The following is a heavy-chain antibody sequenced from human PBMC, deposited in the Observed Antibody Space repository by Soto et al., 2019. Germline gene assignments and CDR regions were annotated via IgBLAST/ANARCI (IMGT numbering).Heavy chain of an antibody. CDR1: GYTFTSYA. CDR3: VSYQLHEGVEGFDP. D-gene: IGHD2-2*01. J-gene: IGHJ5*02. V-gene: IGHV1-3*01. Sequence: ASVKVSCKASGYTFTSYAMHWVRQAPGQRLEWMGWINAGNGNTKYSQKFQGRVTITRDTSASTAYMELSSLRSEDTAVYYCVSYQLHEGVEGFDPWGQGTLVTVSS. CDR2: INAGNGNT.